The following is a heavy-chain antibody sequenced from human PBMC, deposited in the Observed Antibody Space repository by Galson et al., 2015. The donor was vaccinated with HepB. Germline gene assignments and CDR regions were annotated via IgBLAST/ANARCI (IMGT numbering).Heavy chain of an antibody. CDR2: ISYDGSNK. Sequence: SLRLSCAASGFTFSSYAMHWVRQAPGKGLEWVAVISYDGSNKYYADSVKGRFTISRDNSKNTLYLQMNSLRAEDTAVYYCARGVGVEEYQLLTFFDYWGQGTLVTVSS. CDR3: ARGVGVEEYQLLTFFDY. V-gene: IGHV3-30-3*01. D-gene: IGHD2-2*01. CDR1: GFTFSSYA. J-gene: IGHJ4*02.